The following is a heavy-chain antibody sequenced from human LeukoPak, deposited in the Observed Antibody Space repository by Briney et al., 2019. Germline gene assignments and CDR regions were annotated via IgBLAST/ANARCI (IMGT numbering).Heavy chain of an antibody. J-gene: IGHJ4*02. V-gene: IGHV4-34*01. D-gene: IGHD2/OR15-2a*01. CDR1: GESFSAYY. CDR2: VNHAGST. Sequence: SETLSLTCAVYGESFSAYYWAWSRQPPGKGLEWIGGVNHAGSTNYNPSLKSRVTISVDTARRRFSLRLSPVTAADTGVYYCARDPTVSTFGFDYWGQGSLVIVSS. CDR3: ARDPTVSTFGFDY.